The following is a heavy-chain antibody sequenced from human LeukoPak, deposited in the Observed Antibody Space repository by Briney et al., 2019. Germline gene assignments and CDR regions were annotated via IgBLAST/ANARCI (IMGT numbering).Heavy chain of an antibody. Sequence: GESLKISCKGSGYSFTSYWIGWVRQMPGKGLEWMGIIYPGDSDTRYSPSFQGQVTISADKSISTAYLQWSSLKASDTAMYYCTRANSGWLGPAEYFQHWGQGTLVTVSS. CDR3: TRANSGWLGPAEYFQH. CDR1: GYSFTSYW. D-gene: IGHD6-19*01. V-gene: IGHV5-51*01. CDR2: IYPGDSDT. J-gene: IGHJ1*01.